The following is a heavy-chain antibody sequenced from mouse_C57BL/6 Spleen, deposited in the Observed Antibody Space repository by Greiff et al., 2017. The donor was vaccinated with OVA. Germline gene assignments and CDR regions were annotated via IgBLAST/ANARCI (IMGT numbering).Heavy chain of an antibody. CDR3: ARSAYYSNYEGGSYAMDY. CDR1: GFSLTSYG. D-gene: IGHD2-5*01. V-gene: IGHV2-6*03. J-gene: IGHJ4*01. Sequence: QVQLKESGPGLVAPSQSLSITCTVSGFSLTSYGVHWVRQPPGKGLEWLVVIWSDGSTTYNSALKSRLSISKDNSKSQVFLKMNSLQTDDTAMYYCARSAYYSNYEGGSYAMDYWGQGTSVTVSS. CDR2: IWSDGST.